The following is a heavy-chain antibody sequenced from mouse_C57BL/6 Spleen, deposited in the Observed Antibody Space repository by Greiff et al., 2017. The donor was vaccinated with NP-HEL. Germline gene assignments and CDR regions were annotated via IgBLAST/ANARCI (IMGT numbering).Heavy chain of an antibody. V-gene: IGHV2-2*01. CDR3: ARNGNYGGAMDY. Sequence: QVQLKESGPGLVQPSQSLSITCTVSGFSLTSYGVHWVRQSPGKGLEWLGVIWSGGSTDYNAAFISRLSISKDNSKCQVFFKMNSLQADYAAIYYCARNGNYGGAMDYWGQGTSVTVSS. J-gene: IGHJ4*01. D-gene: IGHD2-1*01. CDR2: IWSGGST. CDR1: GFSLTSYG.